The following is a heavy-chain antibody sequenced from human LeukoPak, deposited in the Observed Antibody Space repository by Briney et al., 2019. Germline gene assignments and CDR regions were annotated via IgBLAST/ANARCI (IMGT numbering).Heavy chain of an antibody. CDR2: IYYSGST. CDR3: ARAGEMATIGDAFDI. D-gene: IGHD5-24*01. V-gene: IGHV4-39*07. J-gene: IGHJ3*02. Sequence: SETLSLTCTVSGGSISSSSYYWGWIRQPPGKGLEWIGSIYYSGSTYYNPSLKSRVTISVDTSKNQFSLKLSSVTAADTAVYYCARAGEMATIGDAFDIWGQGTMVTVSS. CDR1: GGSISSSSYY.